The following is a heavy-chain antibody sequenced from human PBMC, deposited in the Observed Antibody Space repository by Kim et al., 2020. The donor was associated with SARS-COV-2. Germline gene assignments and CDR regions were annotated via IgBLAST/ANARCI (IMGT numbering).Heavy chain of an antibody. CDR3: ARVREALDY. Sequence: SETLSLTCTVSGGSISSYYWSWIRQPPGKGLEWIGYIYYSGSTNYNPSLKSRVTISVDTSKNQFSLKLSSVTAADTAVYYCARVREALDYWGQGTLVTVSS. D-gene: IGHD3-3*01. CDR2: IYYSGST. V-gene: IGHV4-59*13. J-gene: IGHJ4*02. CDR1: GGSISSYY.